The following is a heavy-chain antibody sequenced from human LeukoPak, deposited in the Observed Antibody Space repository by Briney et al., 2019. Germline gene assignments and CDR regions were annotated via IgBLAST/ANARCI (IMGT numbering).Heavy chain of an antibody. J-gene: IGHJ4*02. CDR1: GFTFDDFA. Sequence: PGRSLRLSCVASGFTFDDFAMHWVRQAPGKGLEWVSGISWNGDNIDYADSVKGRFTISRDNSKNTLYLQMNSLRPGDTAVYYCVREDTPATANYWGQGTLVTISS. CDR3: VREDTPATANY. CDR2: ISWNGDNI. D-gene: IGHD2-21*02. V-gene: IGHV3-9*01.